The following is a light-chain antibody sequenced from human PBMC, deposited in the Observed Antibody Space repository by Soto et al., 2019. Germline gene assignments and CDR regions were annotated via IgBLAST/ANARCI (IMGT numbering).Light chain of an antibody. CDR3: QSYDTSLRAYV. Sequence: QSVVTQTPSASGTPGQRVTFSCSGGSSNIGGNYVSWFQQLPGMAPKLLIYETYKRPSGVPDRFSGSKSGTSASLAITGLQAEDEADYYCQSYDTSLRAYVFGTGTKLTVL. CDR2: ETY. V-gene: IGLV1-44*01. J-gene: IGLJ1*01. CDR1: SSNIGGNY.